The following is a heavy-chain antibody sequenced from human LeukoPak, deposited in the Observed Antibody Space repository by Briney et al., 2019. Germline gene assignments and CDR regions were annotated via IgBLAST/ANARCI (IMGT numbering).Heavy chain of an antibody. J-gene: IGHJ3*02. Sequence: SETLSLTCTVSGGSISSSSYYWGWIRQPPGKGLEWIGSIYYSGSTYYNPSLKSRVTISEDTSKNQFSLKLSSVTAADTAVYYCARDVPVVGHAFDIWGQGTMVTVSS. V-gene: IGHV4-39*07. CDR1: GGSISSSSYY. CDR2: IYYSGST. D-gene: IGHD2-15*01. CDR3: ARDVPVVGHAFDI.